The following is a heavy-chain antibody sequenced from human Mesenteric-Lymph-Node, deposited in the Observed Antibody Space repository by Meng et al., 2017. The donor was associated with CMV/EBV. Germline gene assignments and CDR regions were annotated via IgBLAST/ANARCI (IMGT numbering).Heavy chain of an antibody. D-gene: IGHD3-3*01. CDR1: GFTFSSYA. Sequence: GESLKISCAASGFTFSSYAMSWVRQAPGKGLEWVSAISDGGNIIYYGDSVKGRFTISRDNAKNSLFLQMDSLRAEDTALYYCAKTFGVLNYFDYWGQGTLVTVSS. J-gene: IGHJ4*02. V-gene: IGHV3-23*01. CDR2: ISDGGNII. CDR3: AKTFGVLNYFDY.